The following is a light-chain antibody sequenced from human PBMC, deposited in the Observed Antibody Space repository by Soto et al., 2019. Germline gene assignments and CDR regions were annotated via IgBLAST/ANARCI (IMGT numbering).Light chain of an antibody. CDR1: SSDVGSYNF. CDR2: EVS. CDR3: CSYAGNSGV. Sequence: QSALTQPASVSGSPGQSIIISCTGTSSDVGSYNFVSWHQQHPGKAPKLMIYEVSKRPSGVSNRFSGSKSGNTASLTISGLQPEDEADYYCCSYAGNSGVFGGGTKLTVL. J-gene: IGLJ3*02. V-gene: IGLV2-23*02.